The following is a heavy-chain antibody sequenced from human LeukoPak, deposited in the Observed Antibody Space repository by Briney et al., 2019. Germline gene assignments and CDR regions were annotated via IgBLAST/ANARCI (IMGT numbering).Heavy chain of an antibody. Sequence: SETLSLTCAVYGGSFSGYYWSWIRQPPGKGLEWIGEINHSGSTNYNPSLKSRVTISVDTSKNQFSLKLSSVTAADTAVYYCARGRGSSWYDYWGQGTLVTVSS. J-gene: IGHJ4*02. CDR1: GGSFSGYY. V-gene: IGHV4-34*01. D-gene: IGHD6-13*01. CDR2: INHSGST. CDR3: ARGRGSSWYDY.